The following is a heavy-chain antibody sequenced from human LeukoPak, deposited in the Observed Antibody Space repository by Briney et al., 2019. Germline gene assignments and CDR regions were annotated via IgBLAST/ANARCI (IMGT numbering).Heavy chain of an antibody. Sequence: MTGGSLRLSCAASGFTFSSYSMNWVRQAPGKGLEWVSSISSSSRYIYYADSVKGRFTISRDNAKNSLYLQMNSLRAEDTAVYYCAREAATLGSFDYWGQGTPVTVSS. D-gene: IGHD2-15*01. J-gene: IGHJ4*02. CDR2: ISSSSRYI. CDR3: AREAATLGSFDY. V-gene: IGHV3-21*01. CDR1: GFTFSSYS.